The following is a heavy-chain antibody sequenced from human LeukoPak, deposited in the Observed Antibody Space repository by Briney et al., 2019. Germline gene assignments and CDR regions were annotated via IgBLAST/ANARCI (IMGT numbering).Heavy chain of an antibody. CDR1: GASISSYY. CDR2: IYTSGNT. J-gene: IGHJ4*02. Sequence: NPSETLSLTCTVSGASISSYYWSWIRQPAGKGLEWIGRIYTSGNTNYNPSLKSRVTMSVDTSKNQFSLKLSSVTAADTAVYYCARDGWNGCNQFDYWGQGTLVTVSS. V-gene: IGHV4-4*07. D-gene: IGHD5-24*01. CDR3: ARDGWNGCNQFDY.